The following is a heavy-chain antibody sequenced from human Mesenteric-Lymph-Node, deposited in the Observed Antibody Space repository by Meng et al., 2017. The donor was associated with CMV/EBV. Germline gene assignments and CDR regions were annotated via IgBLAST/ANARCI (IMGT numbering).Heavy chain of an antibody. CDR3: ARDNVNPEGFDP. D-gene: IGHD2/OR15-2a*01. J-gene: IGHJ5*02. CDR1: GYTFTDFY. CDR2: INPNSGVS. V-gene: IGHV1-2*06. Sequence: QVQLLQSRAEVGQPGASVIVSCKASGYTFTDFYIHWVRQAPGQGLEWMGRINPNSGVSNSAQNFQGRVTMTRDTSISTAYMELGRLTSDDTAVYYCARDNVNPEGFDPWGQGTLVTVSS.